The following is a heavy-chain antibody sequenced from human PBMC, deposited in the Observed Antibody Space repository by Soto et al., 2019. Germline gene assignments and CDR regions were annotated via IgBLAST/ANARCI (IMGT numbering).Heavy chain of an antibody. CDR3: ARGIRGKYGMDV. Sequence: EVQLVESGGGLVQPGGSLRLSCATSGFTFSDYWIHWVRQAPGKGLVWVSRINGDGSSTDYADSVKGRFTISRDNAENTVYLQMNSLSAEDTAMYYCARGIRGKYGMDVWGHGTTITVSS. CDR2: INGDGSST. J-gene: IGHJ6*02. D-gene: IGHD3-10*01. CDR1: GFTFSDYW. V-gene: IGHV3-74*01.